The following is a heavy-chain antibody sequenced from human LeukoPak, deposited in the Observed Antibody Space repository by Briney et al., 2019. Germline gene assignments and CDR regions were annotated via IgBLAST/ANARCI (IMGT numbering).Heavy chain of an antibody. CDR2: IYYSGST. CDR3: ARDSRITMVRGVISWFDP. V-gene: IGHV4-59*01. Sequence: PSETLSLTCTVSGGSISSYYWSWIRQPPGKGLEWIGYIYYSGSTNYNPSLKSRVTISVDTSKNQFSLKLSSVTAADTAVYYCARDSRITMVRGVISWFDPWGQGTLVTVSS. CDR1: GGSISSYY. D-gene: IGHD3-10*01. J-gene: IGHJ5*02.